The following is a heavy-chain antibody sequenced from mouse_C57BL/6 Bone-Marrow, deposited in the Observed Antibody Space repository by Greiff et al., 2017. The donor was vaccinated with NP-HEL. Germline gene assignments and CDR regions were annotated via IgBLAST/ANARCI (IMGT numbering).Heavy chain of an antibody. J-gene: IGHJ4*01. V-gene: IGHV5-6*01. CDR1: GFTFSSYG. CDR2: ISSGGSYT. CDR3: ARHGYDLYYAMDY. D-gene: IGHD2-2*01. Sequence: EVMLVESGGDLVKPGGSLKLSCAASGFTFSSYGMSWVRQTPDKRLAWVATISSGGSYTYYPDSVKGRFTISRDNAKNTLYLQMSSLKSEDTAMYYCARHGYDLYYAMDYWGQGTSVTVSS.